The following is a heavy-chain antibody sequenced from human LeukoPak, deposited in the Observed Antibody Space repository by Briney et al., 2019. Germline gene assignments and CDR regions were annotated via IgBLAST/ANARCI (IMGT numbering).Heavy chain of an antibody. D-gene: IGHD6-19*01. CDR1: GFTFSSYW. V-gene: IGHV3-48*04. CDR2: IRSSGSTI. J-gene: IGHJ4*02. Sequence: GGSLRLSCAASGFTFSSYWMSWVRQAPGKGLEWVSYIRSSGSTIYYADSVKGRFTTSRDNAKNSLYLQMNRLRPEDTAVYYCARVYSSGWYLDYWGQGTLVTVSS. CDR3: ARVYSSGWYLDY.